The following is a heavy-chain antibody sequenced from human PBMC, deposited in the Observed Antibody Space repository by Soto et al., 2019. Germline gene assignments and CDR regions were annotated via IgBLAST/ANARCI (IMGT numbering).Heavy chain of an antibody. Sequence: GASVKVSCKASGGTFSSYAISWVRQAPGQGLEWMGGIIPIFGTANYAQKFQGRVTITADKSTSTAYMELSSLRSEDTAVYYCARNLRSSLRFFPQYGMDVWGQGTTVTVSS. CDR1: GGTFSSYA. V-gene: IGHV1-69*06. J-gene: IGHJ6*02. CDR2: IIPIFGTA. D-gene: IGHD3-3*01. CDR3: ARNLRSSLRFFPQYGMDV.